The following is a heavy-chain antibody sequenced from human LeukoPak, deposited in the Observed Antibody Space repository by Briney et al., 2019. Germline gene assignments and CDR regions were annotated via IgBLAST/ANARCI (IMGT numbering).Heavy chain of an antibody. CDR3: ARDLRLYYYGSGSRSPPGY. CDR1: GFTFSSYS. J-gene: IGHJ4*02. Sequence: GGSLRLSCAASGFTFSSYSMSWVRQAPGKGLEWVSSISSSSSYIYYADSVKGRFTISRDNAKNSLYLQMNSLRAEDTAVYYCARDLRLYYYGSGSRSPPGYWGQGTLVTVSS. CDR2: ISSSSSYI. V-gene: IGHV3-21*01. D-gene: IGHD3-10*01.